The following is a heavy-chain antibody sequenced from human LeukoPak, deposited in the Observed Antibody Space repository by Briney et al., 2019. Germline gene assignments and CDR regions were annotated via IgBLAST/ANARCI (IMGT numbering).Heavy chain of an antibody. CDR3: SKDPGAAIFGMIIPDWYFDL. Sequence: GGSLRLSCTASGFTLSSYLMHCVRHAPGKGLVWVSRITSDGSSPSHADSVKGRFTISRDNAKNTLSLQMNSLRAEDTAVYYWSKDPGAAIFGMIIPDWYFDLWGRGTLVTVSS. D-gene: IGHD3-3*01. J-gene: IGHJ2*01. CDR2: ITSDGSSP. V-gene: IGHV3-74*01. CDR1: GFTLSSYL.